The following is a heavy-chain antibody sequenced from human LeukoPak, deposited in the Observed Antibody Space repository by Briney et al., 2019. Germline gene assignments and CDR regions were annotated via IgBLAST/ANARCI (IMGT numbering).Heavy chain of an antibody. Sequence: PGGSLRLSCVASGFTFSSNGMHWVRQAPGKGLEWVAFIRNDGSNKYYADSVKGRFTISRDNSKNTLYLQMNSLRAEDTAVYYCAKDSDWNYLGGLDYWGQGTLVTVSS. CDR1: GFTFSSNG. V-gene: IGHV3-30*02. D-gene: IGHD1-7*01. CDR2: IRNDGSNK. J-gene: IGHJ4*02. CDR3: AKDSDWNYLGGLDY.